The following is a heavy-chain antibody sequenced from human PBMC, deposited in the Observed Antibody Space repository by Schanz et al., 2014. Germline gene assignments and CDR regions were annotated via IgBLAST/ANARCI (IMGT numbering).Heavy chain of an antibody. V-gene: IGHV3-21*04. CDR3: ARENLNWEAFDI. D-gene: IGHD7-27*01. CDR1: GFTFSSYT. Sequence: EVQLVESGGGLVQPGGSLRLSCAASGFTFSSYTMKWVRQAPGKGLEWVSSLSGGSSYIFYADSVKGRFTISRDNARYSLYLEMTSLRGEDTAVYYCARENLNWEAFDIWGQGTVVTVSS. CDR2: LSGGSSYI. J-gene: IGHJ3*02.